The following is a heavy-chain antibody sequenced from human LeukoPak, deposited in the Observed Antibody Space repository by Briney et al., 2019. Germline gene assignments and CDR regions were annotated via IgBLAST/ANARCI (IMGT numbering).Heavy chain of an antibody. D-gene: IGHD3-3*01. J-gene: IGHJ4*02. CDR1: GFTFSSYA. V-gene: IGHV3-30-3*01. Sequence: GGSLRLSCAASGFTFSSYAMHWVRQAPGKGLEWVAVISYDGSNKYYADSVKGRFTISRDNSKNTLYLQMNSLRAGDTAVYYCAKDRTIFGVVRYYFDYWGQGTLVTVSS. CDR3: AKDRTIFGVVRYYFDY. CDR2: ISYDGSNK.